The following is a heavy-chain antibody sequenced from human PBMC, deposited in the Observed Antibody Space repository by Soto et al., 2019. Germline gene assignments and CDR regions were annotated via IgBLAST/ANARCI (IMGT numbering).Heavy chain of an antibody. CDR2: VSASGRSR. CDR3: AKDGNWLDVYYDV. V-gene: IGHV3-23*01. Sequence: EVQLLESGGGLVQPGGSLRLSCVGSGIEFSNYAMSWVRQPPGKGLEWVSIVSASGRSRYHADSVKGLFTISRDNSKNTLYLHMTNLRAEDTAVYYCAKDGNWLDVYYDVWGQGTPVTVSS. CDR1: GIEFSNYA. D-gene: IGHD3-16*01. J-gene: IGHJ4*02.